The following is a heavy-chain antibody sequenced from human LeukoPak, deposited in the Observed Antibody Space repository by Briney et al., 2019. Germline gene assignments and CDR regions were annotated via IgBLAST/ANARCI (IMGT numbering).Heavy chain of an antibody. CDR2: INPSGGST. J-gene: IGHJ3*02. CDR1: GYTFTSYY. V-gene: IGHV1-46*01. D-gene: IGHD3-22*01. Sequence: ASVKVSCTASGYTFTSYYMHWVRQAPGQGLEWMGIINPSGGSTSYAQKFQGRVTMTRDTSTSTVYMELSSLRSEDTAVYYCARDRVYYYDSSYELSSDAFDIWGQGTMVTVSS. CDR3: ARDRVYYYDSSYELSSDAFDI.